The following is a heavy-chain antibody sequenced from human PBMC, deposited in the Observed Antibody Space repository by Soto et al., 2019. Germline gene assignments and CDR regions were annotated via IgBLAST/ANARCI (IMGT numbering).Heavy chain of an antibody. V-gene: IGHV3-53*01. Sequence: GGSLRLSCAASGFTVSSNYMSWVRQAPGKGLEWVSVIYSGGSTYYADSVKGRFTISRDNSKNTLYLQMNSLRAEDTAVYYCARDPGIVGATTNYYYGMDVWGQGTTVTVSS. D-gene: IGHD1-26*01. CDR2: IYSGGST. CDR3: ARDPGIVGATTNYYYGMDV. J-gene: IGHJ6*02. CDR1: GFTVSSNY.